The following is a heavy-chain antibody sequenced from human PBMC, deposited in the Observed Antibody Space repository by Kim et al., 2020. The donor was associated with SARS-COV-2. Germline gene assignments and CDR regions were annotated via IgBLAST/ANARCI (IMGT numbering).Heavy chain of an antibody. D-gene: IGHD5-18*01. CDR1: GGSVSSISYE. CDR3: VRALSTAMINH. V-gene: IGHV4-39*07. Sequence: SETLSLTCSVSGGSVSSISYEWGWIRQPPGKGLEWIASIHYTGTTYYNPSLRSRVTISVDSSKNHFSLKLYSVTAADTAVYYCVRALSTAMINHWGQGTL. CDR2: IHYTGTT. J-gene: IGHJ5*02.